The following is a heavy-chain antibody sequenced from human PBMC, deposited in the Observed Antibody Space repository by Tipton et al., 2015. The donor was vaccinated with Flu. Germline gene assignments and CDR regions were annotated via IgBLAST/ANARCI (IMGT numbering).Heavy chain of an antibody. J-gene: IGHJ4*02. CDR2: INLDGSDK. Sequence: SLRLSCAASGFTLGSYWMTWVRQAPGKGLEWVANINLDGSDKYYVDSVKGRFTISRDNAKNSLYLQMNSLRVEDTALYYCARVIGAAGAFWGQGTLVTVSS. D-gene: IGHD6-13*01. V-gene: IGHV3-7*01. CDR3: ARVIGAAGAF. CDR1: GFTLGSYW.